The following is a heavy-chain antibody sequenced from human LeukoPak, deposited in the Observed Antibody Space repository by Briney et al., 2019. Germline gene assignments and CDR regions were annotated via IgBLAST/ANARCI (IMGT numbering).Heavy chain of an antibody. CDR1: GYTFTSYD. CDR2: MNPNSGNT. J-gene: IGHJ6*03. Sequence: ASVKVSCKASGYTFTSYDINWVRQATGQGLEWMGWMNPNSGNTGYAQKFQGRVTITRNTSISTAYVELSSLRSEDTAVYYCARANYYYDSSGYYYYYYYMDVWGKGTTVTVSS. V-gene: IGHV1-8*03. CDR3: ARANYYYDSSGYYYYYYYMDV. D-gene: IGHD3-22*01.